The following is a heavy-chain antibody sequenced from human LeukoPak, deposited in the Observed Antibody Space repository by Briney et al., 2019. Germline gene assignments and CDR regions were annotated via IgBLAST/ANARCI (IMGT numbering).Heavy chain of an antibody. V-gene: IGHV3-21*01. CDR3: AKLTTSWFDP. J-gene: IGHJ5*02. D-gene: IGHD4-11*01. CDR1: GFAFSSYV. CDR2: ISSSSSYI. Sequence: GGSLRLSCAASGFAFSSYVMHWVRQAPGKGLEWVSSISSSSSYIYSADSVKGRFTISRDNSKNTLYLQMNSLRAEDTAVYYCAKLTTSWFDPWGQGTLVTVSS.